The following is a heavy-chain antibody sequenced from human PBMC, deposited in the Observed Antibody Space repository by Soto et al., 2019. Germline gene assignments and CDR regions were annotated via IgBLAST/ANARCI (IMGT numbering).Heavy chain of an antibody. V-gene: IGHV4-31*03. CDR1: GGSISSGGYY. CDR3: ARHVGIAAGAVLNYYYYGIDV. CDR2: IYYSGST. D-gene: IGHD6-13*01. J-gene: IGHJ6*02. Sequence: SETLSLTCTVSGGSISSGGYYWSWIRQHPGKGLEWIGYIYYSGSTYYNPSLKSRVTISVDTSKNQFSLKLSSVTAADTAVYYCARHVGIAAGAVLNYYYYGIDVWDQGTTVTVSS.